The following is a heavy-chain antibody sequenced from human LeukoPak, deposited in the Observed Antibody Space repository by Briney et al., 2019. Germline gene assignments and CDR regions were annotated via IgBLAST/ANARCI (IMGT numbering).Heavy chain of an antibody. CDR2: IYYSGST. CDR3: ARMGIAAAGSQGEIDY. Sequence: SETLSLTSTVSGGSISSYYWSWIRQPPGKGLEWIGYIYYSGSTNYNPSLKSRVTISVDTSKNQFSLKLSSVTAADMAVYYCARMGIAAAGSQGEIDYWGQGTLVTVSS. CDR1: GGSISSYY. D-gene: IGHD6-13*01. V-gene: IGHV4-59*01. J-gene: IGHJ4*02.